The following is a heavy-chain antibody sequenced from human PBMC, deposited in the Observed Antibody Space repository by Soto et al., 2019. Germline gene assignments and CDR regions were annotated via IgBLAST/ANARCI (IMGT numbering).Heavy chain of an antibody. V-gene: IGHV3-21*01. CDR3: ARDAISFGVVIDAFDI. CDR2: ISSSSSYI. Sequence: GGSLRLSCAASGFTFSSYSMNWVRQAPGKGLEWVSSISSSSSYIYYADSVKGRFTITRDNAKNTLYMQMNSLIAEDTAVYYCARDAISFGVVIDAFDIWGQGTMVTVSS. J-gene: IGHJ3*02. D-gene: IGHD3-3*01. CDR1: GFTFSSYS.